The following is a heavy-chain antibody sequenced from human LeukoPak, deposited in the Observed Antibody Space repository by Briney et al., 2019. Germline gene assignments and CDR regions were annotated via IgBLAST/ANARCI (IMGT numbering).Heavy chain of an antibody. CDR2: IYYSGST. V-gene: IGHV4-59*01. D-gene: IGHD3-22*01. Sequence: SETLPLTCTVSGGSISSYYWSWIRQPPGKGLEWIGYIYYSGSTNYNPSLKSRVTISADTSKNQFSLKLSSVTAADTAVYYCARDQEYYDSSGYYQVHAFDIWGQGTMVTVSS. CDR3: ARDQEYYDSSGYYQVHAFDI. CDR1: GGSISSYY. J-gene: IGHJ3*02.